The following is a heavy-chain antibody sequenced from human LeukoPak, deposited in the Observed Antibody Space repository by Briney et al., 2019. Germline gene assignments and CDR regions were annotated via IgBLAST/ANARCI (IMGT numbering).Heavy chain of an antibody. CDR2: ISSSSSTI. V-gene: IGHV3-48*01. CDR1: GFTFSSYS. Sequence: GGSLRLSCAASGFTFSSYSMNWVRQAPGKGLEWVSYISSSSSTIYYADSVKGRFTISRDNAKNSLYLQMNSLRAEDTAVYYCARVRYYDSSGYCSHVFDYWGQGTLVTVSS. D-gene: IGHD3-22*01. CDR3: ARVRYYDSSGYCSHVFDY. J-gene: IGHJ4*02.